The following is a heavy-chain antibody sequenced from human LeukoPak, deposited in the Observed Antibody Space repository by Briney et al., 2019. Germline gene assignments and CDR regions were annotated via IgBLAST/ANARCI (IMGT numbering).Heavy chain of an antibody. V-gene: IGHV3-23*01. CDR3: AREHYFYHMDG. Sequence: PGGSLRLSCAASGFTFSNYAMSWVRQTPGKGLEWVSAISVSDSSTYYADSVKGRFTISRDNAENSLYLQMNSLRVEDTAVYYCAREHYFYHMDGWGEGATVTVSS. J-gene: IGHJ6*03. CDR2: ISVSDSST. CDR1: GFTFSNYA.